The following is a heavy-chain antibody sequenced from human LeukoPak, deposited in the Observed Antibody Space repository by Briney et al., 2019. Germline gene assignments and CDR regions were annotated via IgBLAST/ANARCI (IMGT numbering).Heavy chain of an antibody. CDR2: IYTSGST. CDR1: GGSISSYY. D-gene: IGHD4-17*01. V-gene: IGHV4-4*07. Sequence: PSETLSLTCTVSGGSISSYYWSWIRQPAGKGLEWIGRIYTSGSTNYNPSLKSRVTMSVDTSKNQFSLKLSSVTAADTAVYYCARDDSTVTADWSDPWGQGTLVTVSS. CDR3: ARDDSTVTADWSDP. J-gene: IGHJ5*02.